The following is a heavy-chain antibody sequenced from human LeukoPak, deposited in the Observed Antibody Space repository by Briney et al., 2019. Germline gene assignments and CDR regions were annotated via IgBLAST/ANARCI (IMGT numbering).Heavy chain of an antibody. D-gene: IGHD2/OR15-2a*01. V-gene: IGHV3-53*01. Sequence: PGGSLRLSCAASGFTVSSNYMSWVRQAPGKRLEWVSVNSGGTTYYADSVKGRFTISRDNSKNTLYLQMNSLRGEDTAVYYCARVLSVSYCDSWGQGTLVTVSS. CDR1: GFTVSSNY. CDR3: ARVLSVSYCDS. CDR2: NSGGTT. J-gene: IGHJ4*02.